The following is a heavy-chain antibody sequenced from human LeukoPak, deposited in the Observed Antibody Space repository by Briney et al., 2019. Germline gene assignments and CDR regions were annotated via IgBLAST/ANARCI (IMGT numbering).Heavy chain of an antibody. CDR3: AKDGSGYPGGNAFDV. J-gene: IGHJ3*01. Sequence: GESLRLSCAASGFTFSSYAMSWVRQAPGKGLEWVSGVSGSGSRTYYADSVKGRFTISRDNSKNTLYLQMNCLRAEDTAVYYCAKDGSGYPGGNAFDVWGQGTTVTVSS. CDR2: VSGSGSRT. CDR1: GFTFSSYA. V-gene: IGHV3-23*01. D-gene: IGHD3-22*01.